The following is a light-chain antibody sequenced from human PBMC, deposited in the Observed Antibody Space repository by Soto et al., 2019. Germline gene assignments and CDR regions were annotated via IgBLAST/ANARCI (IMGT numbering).Light chain of an antibody. CDR1: QSVSIW. V-gene: IGKV1-5*01. CDR2: DAS. Sequence: DIHLTPSPSTLSASVVDRFTITCRASQSVSIWLAWYRQTPGKAPEVLVWDASSLQRGVPSRFSGSGSGTEFTLTIRSLQPEDFATYDCQQYKGYSTWTGGQGNKVDIK. J-gene: IGKJ1*01. CDR3: QQYKGYSTWT.